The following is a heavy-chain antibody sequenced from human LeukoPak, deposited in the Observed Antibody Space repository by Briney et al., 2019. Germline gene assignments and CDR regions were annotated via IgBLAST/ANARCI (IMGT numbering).Heavy chain of an antibody. Sequence: SETLSLTCTVSGGSISSYFWTWIRQPPGKALEWIGYISSSGSTNYNPSLKSRVTISITTSTNQFSLKLSSVTATDTAVYYCARHMSSGGSSRYFDYWGQGILVTVSS. V-gene: IGHV4-59*08. D-gene: IGHD2-15*01. CDR1: GGSISSYF. J-gene: IGHJ4*02. CDR2: ISSSGST. CDR3: ARHMSSGGSSRYFDY.